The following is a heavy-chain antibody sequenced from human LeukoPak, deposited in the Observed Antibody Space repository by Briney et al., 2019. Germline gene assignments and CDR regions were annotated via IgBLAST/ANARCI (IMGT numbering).Heavy chain of an antibody. Sequence: GASVKVSCKASGYTFTSYYMHWVRQAPEQGLEWMGIINPSGGSTSYAQKFQGRVTITRDTSTSTVYMELSSLRSEDTAVYYCARDSDSSGYGEYYFDYWGQGTLVTVSS. D-gene: IGHD3-22*01. V-gene: IGHV1-46*01. CDR2: INPSGGST. CDR3: ARDSDSSGYGEYYFDY. CDR1: GYTFTSYY. J-gene: IGHJ4*02.